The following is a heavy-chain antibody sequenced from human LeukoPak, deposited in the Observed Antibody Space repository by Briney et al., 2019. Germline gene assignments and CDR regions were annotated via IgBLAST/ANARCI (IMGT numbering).Heavy chain of an antibody. V-gene: IGHV4-34*01. D-gene: IGHD6-6*01. CDR2: INHSGST. CDR1: GGSFSGYY. Sequence: SETLSLTCPVYGGSFSGYYWSWIRQPPGKGLEWIGEINHSGSTNYNPSLKGRVTISVDTSKNQFSLKLSSVTAADTAVYYCARGLGSSYYYYYYMDVWGKGTTVTVSS. CDR3: ARGLGSSYYYYYYMDV. J-gene: IGHJ6*03.